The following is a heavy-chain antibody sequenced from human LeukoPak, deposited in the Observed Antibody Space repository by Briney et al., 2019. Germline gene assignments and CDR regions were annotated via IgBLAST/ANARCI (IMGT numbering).Heavy chain of an antibody. V-gene: IGHV4-59*01. D-gene: IGHD4-11*01. CDR2: IYYSGST. CDR1: GGSISSYY. CDR3: ASGYSNYGGIFDY. Sequence: PSETLSLTCTVSGGSISSYYWSWIRQPPGKGLEWIGYIYYSGSTNYNLSLKSRVTISVDTSKNQFSLKLSSVTAADTAVYYCASGYSNYGGIFDYWGQGTPVTVSS. J-gene: IGHJ4*02.